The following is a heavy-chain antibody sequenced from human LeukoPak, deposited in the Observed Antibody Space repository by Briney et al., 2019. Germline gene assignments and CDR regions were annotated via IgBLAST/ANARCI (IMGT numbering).Heavy chain of an antibody. Sequence: PGGSLRLSCAASGFTVSNNYMSWVRQAPGKGLEWVSLIYSGGSTYYADSVKGRFTISRDNSKNTLFLQMNSMSVEDTAVYYCATYSSLDYWGQGILVTVSS. D-gene: IGHD3-22*01. V-gene: IGHV3-53*01. CDR2: IYSGGST. CDR3: ATYSSLDY. CDR1: GFTVSNNY. J-gene: IGHJ4*02.